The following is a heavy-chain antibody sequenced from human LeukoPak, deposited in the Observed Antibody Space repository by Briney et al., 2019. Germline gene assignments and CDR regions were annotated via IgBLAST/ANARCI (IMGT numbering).Heavy chain of an antibody. J-gene: IGHJ4*02. V-gene: IGHV3-7*04. CDR1: GFTLSSYW. Sequence: GGSLRLSCAASGFTLSSYWMSWVRQAPGKGLEWVANIKQDGSEKNYVDSVKGRFTISRDNSKNMLYLQMNSLRADDTAVYYCAKDQAVAGHPLDYWGQGTLVTVSS. D-gene: IGHD6-19*01. CDR3: AKDQAVAGHPLDY. CDR2: IKQDGSEK.